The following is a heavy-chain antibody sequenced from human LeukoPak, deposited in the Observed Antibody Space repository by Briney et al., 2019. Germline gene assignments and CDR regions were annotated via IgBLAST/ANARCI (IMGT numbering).Heavy chain of an antibody. CDR1: CGSISSSGYY. V-gene: IGHV4-39*01. D-gene: IGHD1-26*01. Sequence: SETLSLTRTLSCGSISSSGYYWGWLRQPPGKGLEGIMSIYYSGSTYSNPSLNSPFTISVDTSQNHLSLKPCTLTDTVTAAYYCARHEYSGSYYGLAWFDPWGQGTLVTVSS. CDR2: IYYSGST. CDR3: ARHEYSGSYYGLAWFDP. J-gene: IGHJ5*02.